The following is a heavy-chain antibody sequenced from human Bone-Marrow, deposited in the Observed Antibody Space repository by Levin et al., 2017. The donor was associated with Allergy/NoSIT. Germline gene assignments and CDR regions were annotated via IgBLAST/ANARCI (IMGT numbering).Heavy chain of an antibody. V-gene: IGHV3-74*01. J-gene: IGHJ3*01. Sequence: PGGSLRLSCAASGFTFSTYWMHWVRQAPGKGLVWVSRINSDGSSISYADSVKGRFIISRDNAKNTLYLQMNSLRAEDTAVYYCTRATSYYDYIWGRLGAFDLWGQGTMVTVS. D-gene: IGHD3-16*01. CDR3: TRATSYYDYIWGRLGAFDL. CDR1: GFTFSTYW. CDR2: INSDGSSI.